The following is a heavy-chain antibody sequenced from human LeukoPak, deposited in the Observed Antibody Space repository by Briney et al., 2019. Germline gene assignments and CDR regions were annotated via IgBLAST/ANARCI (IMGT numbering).Heavy chain of an antibody. CDR1: GFTFSSYA. Sequence: PGGSLRLSCAASGFTFSSYAMSWVRQAPGKGLEWVSAISGSGGSTYCADSVKGRFTISRDNSKNTLYLQMNSLRAEDTAVYYCAKDMPKYDYGGNSVRYWGQGTLVTVSS. J-gene: IGHJ4*02. D-gene: IGHD4-23*01. CDR2: ISGSGGST. CDR3: AKDMPKYDYGGNSVRY. V-gene: IGHV3-23*01.